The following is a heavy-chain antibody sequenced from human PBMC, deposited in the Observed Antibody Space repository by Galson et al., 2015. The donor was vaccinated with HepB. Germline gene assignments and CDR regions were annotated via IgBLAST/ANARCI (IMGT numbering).Heavy chain of an antibody. D-gene: IGHD3-10*01. J-gene: IGHJ4*02. CDR2: FDLEVGDT. CDR1: GYKFGDIS. CDR3: GARRFGELYFDY. V-gene: IGHV1-24*01. Sequence: SVKVSCKVSGYKFGDISIHWVRQAPGKGLEWMGGFDLEVGDTFYGQSFQGRVTMIGDTSTDTAYMELSSLTYEDTAVYFCGARRFGELYFDYWGQGTQATVSS.